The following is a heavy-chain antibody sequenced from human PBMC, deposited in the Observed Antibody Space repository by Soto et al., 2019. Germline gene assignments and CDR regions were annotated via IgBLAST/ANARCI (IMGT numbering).Heavy chain of an antibody. CDR3: AAPLNNYYYYGMDV. Sequence: ASVEVSCKASGFTFTSSAVQWVRQARGQRLEWIGWIVVGSGNTNYAQKFQERVTITRDMSTSTAYMELSSLRSEDTAVYYCAAPLNNYYYYGMDVWGQGTTVTV. V-gene: IGHV1-58*01. CDR2: IVVGSGNT. J-gene: IGHJ6*02. CDR1: GFTFTSSA.